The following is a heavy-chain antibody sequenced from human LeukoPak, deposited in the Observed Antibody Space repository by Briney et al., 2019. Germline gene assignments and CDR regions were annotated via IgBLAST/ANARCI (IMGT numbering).Heavy chain of an antibody. D-gene: IGHD6-19*01. CDR3: AKHGERGYSSGWYDY. V-gene: IGHV3-30*02. Sequence: GGSLRLSCAASGFTFSSYGMHWVRQAPGKGLEWVAFIRYDGSNKYYADSVKGRFTISRDNSKNTLYLQMNSLRAEDTAVYYCAKHGERGYSSGWYDYWSQGTLVTVSS. J-gene: IGHJ4*02. CDR1: GFTFSSYG. CDR2: IRYDGSNK.